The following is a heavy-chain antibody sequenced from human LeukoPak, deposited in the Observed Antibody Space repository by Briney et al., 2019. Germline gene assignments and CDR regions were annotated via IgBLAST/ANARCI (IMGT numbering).Heavy chain of an antibody. Sequence: HAGGSLRLSCAASEFTFSSYGMHWVRRAPGKGLEWVAVISYDGSNKYYADSVKGRFTISRDNSKNTLYLQMNSLRAEDTAVYYCAKDRRLLGIGRLDYWGQGTLVTVSS. J-gene: IGHJ4*02. D-gene: IGHD3-22*01. CDR1: EFTFSSYG. CDR3: AKDRRLLGIGRLDY. CDR2: ISYDGSNK. V-gene: IGHV3-30*18.